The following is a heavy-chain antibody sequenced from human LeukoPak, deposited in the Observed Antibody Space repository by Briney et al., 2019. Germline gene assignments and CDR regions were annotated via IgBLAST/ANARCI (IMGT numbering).Heavy chain of an antibody. CDR3: AKLGCTGTICYANY. CDR2: ISGGGDST. D-gene: IGHD2-2*01. CDR1: GFTFSDYA. Sequence: GGSLRLSCAASGFTFSDYAMTWVRQIPGKGLEWVSVISGGGDSTDYADSMKGRFTISRDNSRNTLYPQMNSLRAEDTALYYCAKLGCTGTICYANYWGQGTLVTVSS. V-gene: IGHV3-23*01. J-gene: IGHJ4*02.